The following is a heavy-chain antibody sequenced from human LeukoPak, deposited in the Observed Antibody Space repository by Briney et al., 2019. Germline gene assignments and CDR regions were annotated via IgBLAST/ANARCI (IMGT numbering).Heavy chain of an antibody. Sequence: ASVKVSCKASGGTFSSYAISWVRQAPGQGLEWMGGIIPIFGTANYAQKFQGRVTITTDESTSTAYMELSSLRSEDTAVYYCARTTAMVPWYYYYMDVWGKGTTVTVSS. J-gene: IGHJ6*03. CDR2: IIPIFGTA. CDR3: ARTTAMVPWYYYYMDV. D-gene: IGHD5-18*01. CDR1: GGTFSSYA. V-gene: IGHV1-69*05.